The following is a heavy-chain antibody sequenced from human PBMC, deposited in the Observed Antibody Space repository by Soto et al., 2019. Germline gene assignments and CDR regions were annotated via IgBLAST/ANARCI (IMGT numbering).Heavy chain of an antibody. CDR3: AKGTSITWPRPFDY. J-gene: IGHJ4*02. V-gene: IGHV3-9*01. D-gene: IGHD2-2*01. CDR2: ISWNSGSI. CDR1: GFTFDDYA. Sequence: EVQLVESGGGLVQPGRSLRLSCAASGFTFDDYAMHWVRQAPGKGLEWVSGISWNSGSIGYADSVKGRFTISRDNAKNSLYLQLNSLRAEDTALYYCAKGTSITWPRPFDYWGQGTLVTVSS.